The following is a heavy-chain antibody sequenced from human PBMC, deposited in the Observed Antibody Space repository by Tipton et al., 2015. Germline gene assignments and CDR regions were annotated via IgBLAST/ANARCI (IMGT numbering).Heavy chain of an antibody. CDR1: GDSISSDY. V-gene: IGHV4-39*01. J-gene: IGHJ4*02. CDR3: ARGTGYYDILIGYPPEYYFDS. D-gene: IGHD3-9*01. Sequence: TLSLTCTVSGDSISSDYWGWIRQPPGKGLEWIGSVYYSGNTYYNPSLKSRVTISVDTSKNQFSLKLSSVTAADTAVYYCARGTGYYDILIGYPPEYYFDSWGQGTLVTVSS. CDR2: VYYSGNT.